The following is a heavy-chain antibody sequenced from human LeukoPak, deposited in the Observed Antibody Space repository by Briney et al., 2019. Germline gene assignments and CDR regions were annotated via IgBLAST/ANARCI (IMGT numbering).Heavy chain of an antibody. D-gene: IGHD6-13*01. V-gene: IGHV3-30*04. CDR2: ISDDGHGRVQ. CDR1: GFTFSSYT. Sequence: PGGSLRLSCAASGFTFSSYTMHWVRQTPGKGLEWVAVISDDGHGRVQYYADSVKGRFTISRDNAKNSLYLQMNSLRAEDTAVYYCASKSSSWYSETFDYWGQGTLVTVSS. J-gene: IGHJ4*02. CDR3: ASKSSSWYSETFDY.